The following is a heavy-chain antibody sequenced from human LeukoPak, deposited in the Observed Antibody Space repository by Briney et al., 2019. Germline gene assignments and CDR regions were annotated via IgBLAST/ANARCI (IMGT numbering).Heavy chain of an antibody. J-gene: IGHJ4*02. CDR2: ISDTGSTI. CDR1: GFTFSSYS. Sequence: GGSLRLSCAASGFTFSSYSMNWVRQAPGKGLEWVSYISDTGSTIAYADSVKGRFTMSRDEAKNSLHLQMNSLRDEDTAVYYCTRRFDSWGQGVLVTVSS. CDR3: TRRFDS. V-gene: IGHV3-48*02.